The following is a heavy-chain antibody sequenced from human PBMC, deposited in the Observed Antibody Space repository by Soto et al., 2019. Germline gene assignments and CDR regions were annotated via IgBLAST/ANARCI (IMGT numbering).Heavy chain of an antibody. CDR1: GSSLNDFQ. J-gene: IGHJ4*02. CDR2: IYFGQPTH. D-gene: IGHD6-13*01. CDR3: ARSKTRYSSPDY. Sequence: QVQLQESGPGLVKPSETLSLTCTVSGSSLNDFQWIWIRQPPGKGLEWIGSIYFGQPTHSDNPSLTIRVNMDLDTSKSQVSLKRASVTASNTAVDYCARSKTRYSSPDYWGQGSLVTVSS. V-gene: IGHV4-4*08.